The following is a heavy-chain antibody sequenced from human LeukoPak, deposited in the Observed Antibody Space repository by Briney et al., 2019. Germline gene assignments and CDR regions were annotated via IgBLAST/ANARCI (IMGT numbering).Heavy chain of an antibody. V-gene: IGHV5-51*01. J-gene: IGHJ4*02. Sequence: GESLKISCKRSGYSFTTYWIGWVRQMPGKGLEWMGIIYPGDSESRYSPSFQGQVTISADKSITTAYLQWSSLEASDTAIYYCARLNYGSASYFDYWGQGTLVTVSS. D-gene: IGHD3-10*01. CDR3: ARLNYGSASYFDY. CDR2: IYPGDSES. CDR1: GYSFTTYW.